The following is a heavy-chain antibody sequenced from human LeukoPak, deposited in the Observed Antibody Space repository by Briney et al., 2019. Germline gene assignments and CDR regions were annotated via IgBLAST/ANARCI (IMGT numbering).Heavy chain of an antibody. D-gene: IGHD3-3*01. CDR3: AKTSQTFWSGYYSDYYYYYMDV. Sequence: GGSLRLSCAASGFTFSSYNMNWVRQAPGQGLEWVSSITSGSSYIYYADSVKGRFTISRDNAKSSLYLQMNSLRAEDTAVYYCAKTSQTFWSGYYSDYYYYYMDVWGKGTTVTVSS. J-gene: IGHJ6*03. CDR2: ITSGSSYI. CDR1: GFTFSSYN. V-gene: IGHV3-21*01.